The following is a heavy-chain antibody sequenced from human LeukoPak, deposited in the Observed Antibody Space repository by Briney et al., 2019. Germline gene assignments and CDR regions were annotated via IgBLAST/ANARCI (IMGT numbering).Heavy chain of an antibody. V-gene: IGHV4-59*08. J-gene: IGHJ4*02. CDR1: GGSISSYY. Sequence: SETLSLTCTVSGGSISSYYWSGIRQPPGKELEWIAYISDIGSINYNPSLKSRVTISSDTSKNQFSLKLSSVTAADTAVYYCAGHHPRNTVDFWGQGTLVTVSS. CDR3: AGHHPRNTVDF. D-gene: IGHD2/OR15-2a*01. CDR2: ISDIGSI.